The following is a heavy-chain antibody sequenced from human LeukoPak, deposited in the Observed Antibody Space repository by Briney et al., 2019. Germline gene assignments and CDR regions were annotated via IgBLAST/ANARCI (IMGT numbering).Heavy chain of an antibody. V-gene: IGHV3-30*18. CDR3: AKRRHYYDSSGYADAFDM. J-gene: IGHJ3*02. CDR1: GFTFSNYS. CDR2: ISYDGSNK. D-gene: IGHD3-22*01. Sequence: QTGGSLRLSCAASGFTFSNYSIHWVRQAPGKGREWVAFISYDGSNKYYADSVKGRFAISRDNSKNMLYLQMNSLRAEDTAVYYCAKRRHYYDSSGYADAFDMWGQGKMVTVSS.